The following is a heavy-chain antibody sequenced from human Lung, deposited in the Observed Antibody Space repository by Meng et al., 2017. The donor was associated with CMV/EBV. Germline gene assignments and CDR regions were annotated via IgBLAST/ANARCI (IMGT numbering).Heavy chain of an antibody. CDR3: AKSEDYYGSGSPWDAFDI. J-gene: IGHJ3*02. D-gene: IGHD3-10*01. CDR2: ISGSGGST. Sequence: GEXXKISCAASGFTFSGYAMSWVRQAPGKGLEWVSAISGSGGSTYYADSVKGRFTISRDNSKNTLYLQMNSLRAEDTAVYYCAKSEDYYGSGSPWDAFDIWGQGNXVTVSS. CDR1: GFTFSGYA. V-gene: IGHV3-23*01.